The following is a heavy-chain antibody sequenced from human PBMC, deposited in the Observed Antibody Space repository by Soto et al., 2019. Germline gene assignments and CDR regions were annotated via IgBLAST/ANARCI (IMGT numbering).Heavy chain of an antibody. Sequence: QLHLQESGPGLARPSETLSLTCWVSDDSITSADFYWAWIRQPPGKGLEWIGDISSGGYTFYTPSLNSRVTISVDTSKNQLSLRLTSVTASDTAVYYCARRRKGGFFDNWGQGTLVTVSS. J-gene: IGHJ4*02. D-gene: IGHD3-16*01. CDR3: ARRRKGGFFDN. V-gene: IGHV4-39*01. CDR2: ISSGGYT. CDR1: DDSITSADFY.